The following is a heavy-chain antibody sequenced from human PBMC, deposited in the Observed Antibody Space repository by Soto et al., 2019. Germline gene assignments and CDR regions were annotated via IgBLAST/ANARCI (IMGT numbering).Heavy chain of an antibody. V-gene: IGHV3-21*01. D-gene: IGHD6-19*01. CDR2: ISSSSSYI. CDR3: ARVRVAVAGTVRFDP. CDR1: GFTFSSYS. Sequence: LRLSCAASGFTFSSYSMNWVRQAPGKGLEWVSSISSSSSYIYYADSVKGRFTISRDNAKNSLYLQMNSLRAEDTAVYYCARVRVAVAGTVRFDPWGQGTLVTVSS. J-gene: IGHJ5*02.